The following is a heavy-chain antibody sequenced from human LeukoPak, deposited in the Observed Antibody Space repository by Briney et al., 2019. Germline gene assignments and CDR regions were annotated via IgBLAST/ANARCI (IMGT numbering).Heavy chain of an antibody. Sequence: SETLSLTCTVSSGSISSTSYYWGWIRQPPGMGLEWIGSMYYSGSTYYNPSLKSRVTISVDTSKSQFSLKLSSVTAADTAVYYCAREMRSPRGGFDYWDQGTLVTVPS. J-gene: IGHJ4*02. CDR3: AREMRSPRGGFDY. D-gene: IGHD3-10*01. CDR1: SGSISSTSYY. V-gene: IGHV4-39*07. CDR2: MYYSGST.